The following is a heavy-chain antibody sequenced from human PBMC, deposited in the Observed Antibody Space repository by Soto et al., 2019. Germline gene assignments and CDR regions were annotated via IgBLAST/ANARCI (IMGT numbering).Heavy chain of an antibody. CDR3: ARLRQKLDKNFDY. Sequence: QVLLQESGPGLVRPSETLSLTCTVSGGSITTYYWSWLRPPPGQGLEWIGFVYYSGSTSYNPSLKSRVAISVDTYKNQFSLKLISVTAADTAVYYCARLRQKLDKNFDYCGQGTLVTVSS. CDR1: GGSITTYY. V-gene: IGHV4-59*08. CDR2: VYYSGST. D-gene: IGHD6-13*01. J-gene: IGHJ4*02.